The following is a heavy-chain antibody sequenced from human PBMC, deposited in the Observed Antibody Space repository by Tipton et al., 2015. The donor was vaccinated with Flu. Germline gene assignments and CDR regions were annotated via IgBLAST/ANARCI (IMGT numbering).Heavy chain of an antibody. Sequence: TLSLTCTVSGYSISSGYYWGWIRQPPGKGLEWIGSIYHSGSTYYNPPLKSRVTISVDTSKSQFSLKLSSVTAADTAVYYCARAGAVAGPGVFDYWGQGTLVTVSS. CDR3: ARAGAVAGPGVFDY. CDR1: GYSISSGYY. D-gene: IGHD6-19*01. J-gene: IGHJ4*02. CDR2: IYHSGST. V-gene: IGHV4-38-2*02.